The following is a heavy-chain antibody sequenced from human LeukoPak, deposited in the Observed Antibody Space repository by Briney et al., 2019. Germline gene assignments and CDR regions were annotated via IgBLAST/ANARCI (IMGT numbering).Heavy chain of an antibody. D-gene: IGHD3-10*01. CDR3: AQDAGRASNWFDP. V-gene: IGHV3-30-3*02. CDR1: GFTFSSYA. J-gene: IGHJ5*02. Sequence: GRSLRLSCAASGFTFSSYAMHWVRQAPGKGLEWVAVISYDGSNKYYADSVKGRFTISRDNSKNTLYLQMNSLRAEDTAVYYCAQDAGRASNWFDPWGQGTLVTVSS. CDR2: ISYDGSNK.